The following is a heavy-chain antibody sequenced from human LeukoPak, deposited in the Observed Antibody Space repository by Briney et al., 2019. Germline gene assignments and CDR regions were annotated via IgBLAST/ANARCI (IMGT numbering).Heavy chain of an antibody. CDR2: IRYDGSDK. J-gene: IGHJ3*02. CDR1: GFSFSTYG. V-gene: IGHV3-30*02. D-gene: IGHD4-23*01. Sequence: GGSLRLSCAASGFSFSTYGMHWVRQAPGKGLEWVAFIRYDGSDKYYVDSVRGRFTISRDNSKNTLYLQMNSLRAEDTAVYYCAREKTTVVTPDDAFDIWGQGTMVTVSS. CDR3: AREKTTVVTPDDAFDI.